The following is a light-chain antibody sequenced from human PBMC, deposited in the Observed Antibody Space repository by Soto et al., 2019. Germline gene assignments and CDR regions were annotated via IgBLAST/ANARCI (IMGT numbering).Light chain of an antibody. Sequence: QSVLTQPPSASGSPGQSVAISCTGTSSDVGGYNYVSWYQQHPGKAPKLMIYEVNKRPSGVPDRFSGSKSGNTASLTVSGLQAEDEADYYCSSSAGSRNVFGTGTKDTLL. CDR3: SSSAGSRNV. CDR2: EVN. V-gene: IGLV2-8*01. CDR1: SSDVGGYNY. J-gene: IGLJ1*01.